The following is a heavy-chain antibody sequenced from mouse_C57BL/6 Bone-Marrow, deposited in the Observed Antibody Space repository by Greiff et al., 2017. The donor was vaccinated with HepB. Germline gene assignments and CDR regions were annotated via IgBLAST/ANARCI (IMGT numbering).Heavy chain of an antibody. CDR1: GYTFTDYY. CDR2: INPKNGGT. V-gene: IGHV1-26*01. Sequence: EVQLQQSGPELVKPGASVKISCKASGYTFTDYYMNWVKQSHGKSLEWIGDINPKNGGTSYNQKFKGKATLTVDKSSSTAYMELRSLTSEDSAVYYCARHYYGSSYDDYWGQGTTLTVSS. D-gene: IGHD1-1*01. J-gene: IGHJ2*01. CDR3: ARHYYGSSYDDY.